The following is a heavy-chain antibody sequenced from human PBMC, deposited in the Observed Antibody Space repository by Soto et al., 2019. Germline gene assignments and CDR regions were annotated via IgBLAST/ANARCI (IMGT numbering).Heavy chain of an antibody. CDR1: GYTFTRYG. CDR2: ISAYNGNT. D-gene: IGHD3-9*01. CDR3: ARLKLVTSYFDP. V-gene: IGHV1-18*01. J-gene: IGHJ5*02. Sequence: ASVKVSCKASGYTFTRYGISWVRQAPGQGLEWMGWISAYNGNTNYAQKLQGRVTMTTDTSTSTAYMELRSLRSDDTAVYYCARLKLVTSYFDPWGQGTLVTVSS.